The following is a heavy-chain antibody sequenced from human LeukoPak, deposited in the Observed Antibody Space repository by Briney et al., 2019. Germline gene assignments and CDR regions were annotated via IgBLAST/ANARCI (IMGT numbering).Heavy chain of an antibody. J-gene: IGHJ4*02. CDR3: AKVEDYYDSSGYSGGFDY. CDR1: GFTFSSYG. V-gene: IGHV3-30*18. D-gene: IGHD3-22*01. CDR2: ISYDGSNK. Sequence: GGSLRLSCAASGFTFSSYGMHWVRQAPGKGLEWVAVISYDGSNKYYADSVKGRFTISRDNSKNTLYLQMNSLRAEDTALYYCAKVEDYYDSSGYSGGFDYWGQGTLVTVSS.